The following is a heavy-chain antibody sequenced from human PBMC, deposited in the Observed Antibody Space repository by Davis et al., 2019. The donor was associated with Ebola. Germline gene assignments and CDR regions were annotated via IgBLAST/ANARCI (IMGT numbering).Heavy chain of an antibody. CDR3: ARLGTPYSSYDHLDY. V-gene: IGHV1-69*13. Sequence: SVKVSCKASGYTFTGYHIHWVRQAPGQGLEWMGGIIPVFGTTNYAQKFQGRVTITADESTTTAYMELSSLTSEDTALYYCARLGTPYSSYDHLDYWGQGALVTVSS. D-gene: IGHD5-12*01. CDR2: IIPVFGTT. J-gene: IGHJ4*02. CDR1: GYTFTGYH.